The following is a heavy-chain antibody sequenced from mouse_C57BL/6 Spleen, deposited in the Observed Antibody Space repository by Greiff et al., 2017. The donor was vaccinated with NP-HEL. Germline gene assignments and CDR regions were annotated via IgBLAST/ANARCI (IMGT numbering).Heavy chain of an antibody. Sequence: EVQLQQSGPELVKPGASVKISCKASGYTFTDYYMNWVKQSHGKSLEWIGDINPNNGGTSYNQKFKGKATLTVDKSSSTAYMGLRSLTSEDSAVYYCARDAMDYWGQGTSVTVSS. J-gene: IGHJ4*01. V-gene: IGHV1-26*01. CDR1: GYTFTDYY. CDR3: ARDAMDY. CDR2: INPNNGGT.